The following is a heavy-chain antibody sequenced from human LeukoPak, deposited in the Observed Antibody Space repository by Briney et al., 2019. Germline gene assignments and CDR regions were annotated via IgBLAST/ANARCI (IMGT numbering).Heavy chain of an antibody. D-gene: IGHD3-10*01. CDR2: IRYDGSNK. V-gene: IGHV3-30*02. J-gene: IGHJ4*02. CDR3: AKSGPSGDY. CDR1: GFTFSSYG. Sequence: GGSLRLSCAASGFTFSSYGMHWVRQAPGKGLEWVAFIRYDGSNKYYAGSVKGRFTISRDNSKNTLYLQMNSLRAEDTAVYYCAKSGPSGDYWGQGTLVTVSS.